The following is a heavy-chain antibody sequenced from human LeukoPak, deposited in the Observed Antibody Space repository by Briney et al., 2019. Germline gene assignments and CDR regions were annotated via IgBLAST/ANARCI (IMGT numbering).Heavy chain of an antibody. CDR1: GFTFSSYG. CDR2: ISYDGSNK. CDR3: AKVRPLYSSSEGFDY. D-gene: IGHD6-13*01. V-gene: IGHV3-30*18. Sequence: GRSLRLSCAASGFTFSSYGMHWVRQAPGKGLEWVAVISYDGSNKYYADSVKGRFTISRDNSKNTLYLQMNSLRAEDTAVYYCAKVRPLYSSSEGFDYWGQGTLVTVSS. J-gene: IGHJ4*02.